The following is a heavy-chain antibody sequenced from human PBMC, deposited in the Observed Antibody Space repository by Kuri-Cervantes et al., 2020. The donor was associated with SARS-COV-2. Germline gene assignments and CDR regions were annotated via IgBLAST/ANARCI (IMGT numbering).Heavy chain of an antibody. CDR3: AGGPNERKYYFDY. D-gene: IGHD1-1*01. J-gene: IGHJ4*02. CDR2: IIPIFGTA. V-gene: IGHV1-69*05. Sequence: SVKVSCKASGGTFSSYAISWVRQAPGQGLEWMGGIIPIFGTANYAQKLQGRVTMTTDTSTSTAYMELRSLRSDDTAVYYCAGGPNERKYYFDYWGQGTLVTVSS. CDR1: GGTFSSYA.